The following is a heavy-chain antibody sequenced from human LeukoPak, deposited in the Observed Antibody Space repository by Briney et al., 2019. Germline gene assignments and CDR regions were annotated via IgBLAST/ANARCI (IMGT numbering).Heavy chain of an antibody. V-gene: IGHV3-30*18. CDR3: AKLGYSSGWYDFQIDAFDF. J-gene: IGHJ3*01. D-gene: IGHD6-19*01. CDR1: GFSFSSYG. CDR2: ISYDGSNK. Sequence: PGGSLRLSCAASGFSFSSYGMHWVRQAPGKGLEWVAVISYDGSNKFYADSVKGRFTIPRDNSKNTLYLQMNSLRAEDTAVYYCAKLGYSSGWYDFQIDAFDFWGQGTMVTVSS.